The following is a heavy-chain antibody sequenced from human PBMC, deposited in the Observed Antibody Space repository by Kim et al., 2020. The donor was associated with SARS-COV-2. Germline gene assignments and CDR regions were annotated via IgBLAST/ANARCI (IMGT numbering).Heavy chain of an antibody. D-gene: IGHD4-17*01. CDR3: AKITYRLTTVTTWDYYYGMDV. Sequence: GGSLRLSCAASGFTFSSYGMHWVRQAPGKGLEWVAVISYDGSNKYYADSVKGRFTISRDNSKNTLYLQMNSLRAEDTAVYYCAKITYRLTTVTTWDYYYGMDVWGQGTTVTVSS. J-gene: IGHJ6*02. CDR2: ISYDGSNK. V-gene: IGHV3-30*18. CDR1: GFTFSSYG.